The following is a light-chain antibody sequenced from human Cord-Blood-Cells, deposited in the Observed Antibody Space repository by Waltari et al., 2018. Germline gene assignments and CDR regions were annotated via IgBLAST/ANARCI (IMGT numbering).Light chain of an antibody. CDR2: DAS. CDR3: QQRSNWPREWT. V-gene: IGKV3-11*01. Sequence: EIVLTQSPATLSLSPGERATLSCRASQSVSSYLAWYQQKPGQAPRLLIYDASNTATGIPARFSGSGSGTDFTLTISSLEPEDFAVYYCQQRSNWPREWTFGQGTKVEIK. J-gene: IGKJ1*01. CDR1: QSVSSY.